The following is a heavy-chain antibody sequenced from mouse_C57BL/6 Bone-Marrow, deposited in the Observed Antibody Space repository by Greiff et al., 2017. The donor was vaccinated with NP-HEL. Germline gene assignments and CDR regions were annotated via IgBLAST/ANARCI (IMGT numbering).Heavy chain of an antibody. Sequence: VQLQQSVAELVRPGASVKLSCTASGFNIKNTYMHWVKQRPEQGLEWIGRIDPANGNTKYAPKFQGKATITADTSSNTAYLQLSSLTSEDTAIYYCARSKYFYYGSSYYFDYWGQGTTLTVSS. V-gene: IGHV14-3*01. CDR1: GFNIKNTY. CDR3: ARSKYFYYGSSYYFDY. J-gene: IGHJ2*01. CDR2: IDPANGNT. D-gene: IGHD1-1*01.